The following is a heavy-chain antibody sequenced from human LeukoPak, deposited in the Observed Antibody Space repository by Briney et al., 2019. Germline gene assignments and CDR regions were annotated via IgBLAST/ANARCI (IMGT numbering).Heavy chain of an antibody. CDR3: ARGGNSWYADY. CDR2: IYTSGST. D-gene: IGHD6-13*01. J-gene: IGHJ4*02. CDR1: GGSISSYY. Sequence: SETLSLTCTVSGGSISSYYWSWIQQPAGKGLEWIGRIYTSGSTNYNPSLKSRVTMSVDTSKNQFSLKQNSVTAADTAVYYCARGGNSWYADYWGQGTLVTVSS. V-gene: IGHV4-4*07.